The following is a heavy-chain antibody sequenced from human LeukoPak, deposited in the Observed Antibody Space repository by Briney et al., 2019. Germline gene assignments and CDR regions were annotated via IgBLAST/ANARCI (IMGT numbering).Heavy chain of an antibody. CDR2: IYYTGTT. Sequence: SKTLSLTCTVSGGSISSYYWSWIRQSPGKGLEWIGYIYYTGTTNYNPSLKSRVTISVDTSKNQFSPKVNSVTAADTAVYYCARRSSGGWRYFDFWGQGPLVTVSS. D-gene: IGHD6-25*01. CDR3: ARRSSGGWRYFDF. CDR1: GGSISSYY. V-gene: IGHV4-59*08. J-gene: IGHJ4*02.